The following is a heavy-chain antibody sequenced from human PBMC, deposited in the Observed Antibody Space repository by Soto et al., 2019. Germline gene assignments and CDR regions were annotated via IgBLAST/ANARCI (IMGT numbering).Heavy chain of an antibody. CDR3: ARVAAAGTYFDY. D-gene: IGHD6-13*01. CDR1: GGSISSNNW. CDR2: IYHSGST. V-gene: IGHV4-4*02. J-gene: IGHJ4*02. Sequence: QVQLQESGPGLVKPSGPLSLTCAVSGGSISSNNWWSWVRQPPGKGLEWIGEIYHSGSTNYNPSLKRRVTISVDKSKNQFSLKLSSVTAADTAVYYCARVAAAGTYFDYWGQGTLVTVSS.